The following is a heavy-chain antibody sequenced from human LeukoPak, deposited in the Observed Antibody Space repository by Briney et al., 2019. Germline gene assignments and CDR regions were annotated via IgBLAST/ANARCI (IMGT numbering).Heavy chain of an antibody. D-gene: IGHD2-2*02. Sequence: KPSETLSLICTVSGYSISTGYYWGWVRQTPGKGLEWLGTVFHTGATYYNPSLRSRVTISVDTAKNQFSLRVRSMTAADTAVYYCARERKLGYCSSTSCYSADNWFDPWGQGTLVTVSS. J-gene: IGHJ5*02. CDR1: GYSISTGYY. CDR2: VFHTGAT. V-gene: IGHV4-38-2*02. CDR3: ARERKLGYCSSTSCYSADNWFDP.